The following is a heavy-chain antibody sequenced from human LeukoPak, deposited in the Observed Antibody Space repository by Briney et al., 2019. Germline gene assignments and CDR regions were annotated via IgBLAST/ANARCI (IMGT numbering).Heavy chain of an antibody. J-gene: IGHJ6*02. Sequence: SETLSLTCTVSGGSIRSSYYYWGWIRQPPGKGLEWIGEINHSGSTNYNPSLKSRVTISVDTSKNQFSLKLSSVTAADTAVYYCARGLRFGPGGIDVWGQGTTVTVSS. D-gene: IGHD3-3*01. CDR2: INHSGST. CDR3: ARGLRFGPGGIDV. V-gene: IGHV4-39*07. CDR1: GGSIRSSYYY.